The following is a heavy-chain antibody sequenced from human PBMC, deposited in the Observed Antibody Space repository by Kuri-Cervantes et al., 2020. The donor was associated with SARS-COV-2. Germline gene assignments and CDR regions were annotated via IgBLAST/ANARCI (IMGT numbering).Heavy chain of an antibody. J-gene: IGHJ4*02. CDR3: VRDGDHWNFDY. D-gene: IGHD1-1*01. CDR1: GFTFSGHW. CDR2: INPDESYT. V-gene: IGHV3-74*01. Sequence: GVLNISCAASGFTFSGHWIHWVRQAPGKGLVWVSRINPDESYTNNADSVKGRFALSRDNAKNMLFLQMNSLRAEDTAVYYCVRDGDHWNFDYWGQGTLVTVSS.